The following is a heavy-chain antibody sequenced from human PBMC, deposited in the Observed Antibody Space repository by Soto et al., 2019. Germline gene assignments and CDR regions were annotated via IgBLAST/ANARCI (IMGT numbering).Heavy chain of an antibody. CDR2: VHHSGSI. V-gene: IGHV4-30-4*08. J-gene: IGHJ6*02. CDR1: GGSISSDYYH. Sequence: SETLSFTCTVSGGSISSDYYHWTWIRQSPGKGLEWIGYVHHSGSILYNPSLKSRLTISVDTSKNQFSLHLTSVTAADTAVYFCAREDDGGDSLDVWGQGTTVTVSS. CDR3: AREDDGGDSLDV. D-gene: IGHD2-21*02.